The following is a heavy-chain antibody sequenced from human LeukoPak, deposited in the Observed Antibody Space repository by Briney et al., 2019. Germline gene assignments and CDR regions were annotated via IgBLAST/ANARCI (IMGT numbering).Heavy chain of an antibody. CDR2: INRDGSST. CDR3: ASGSARDSSGYYGTPYEAFDI. Sequence: GGSLRLSCAASAFTFSSYWMHWFRLAPGKGLVWVSRINRDGSSTSYADSVKGRFTISRDNAKNTLYLQMNSLRAEDTAVYYCASGSARDSSGYYGTPYEAFDIWGQGTMVTVSS. V-gene: IGHV3-74*01. J-gene: IGHJ3*02. CDR1: AFTFSSYW. D-gene: IGHD3-22*01.